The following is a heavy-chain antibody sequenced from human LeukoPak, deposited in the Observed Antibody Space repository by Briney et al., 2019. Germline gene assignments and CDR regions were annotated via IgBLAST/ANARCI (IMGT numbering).Heavy chain of an antibody. CDR2: INWNGGST. CDR3: ARALEGDYYDSSGYYYVSYFDY. Sequence: AGGSLRLSCAASGFTFDDYGMSWVRQAPGKGLKWVSGINWNGGSTGYADSVKGRFTISRDNAKNSLYLQMNSLRAEDTALYYCARALEGDYYDSSGYYYVSYFDYWGQGTLVTVSS. CDR1: GFTFDDYG. J-gene: IGHJ4*02. V-gene: IGHV3-20*04. D-gene: IGHD3-22*01.